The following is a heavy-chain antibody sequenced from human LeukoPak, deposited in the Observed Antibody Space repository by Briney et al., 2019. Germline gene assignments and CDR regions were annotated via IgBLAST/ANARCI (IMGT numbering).Heavy chain of an antibody. Sequence: GRSLRLSCAASGFTFDDYAMHWVRQAPGKGLEWVSGISWNSGSIGYADSVKGRFTISRDNAKNSLYLQMNSLRAEDTALHYCAKEALAAAGLDYWGQGTLVTVSS. CDR1: GFTFDDYA. J-gene: IGHJ4*02. CDR2: ISWNSGSI. CDR3: AKEALAAAGLDY. D-gene: IGHD6-13*01. V-gene: IGHV3-9*01.